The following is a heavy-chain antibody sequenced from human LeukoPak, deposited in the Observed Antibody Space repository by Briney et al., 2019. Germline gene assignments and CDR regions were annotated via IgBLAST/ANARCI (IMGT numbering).Heavy chain of an antibody. V-gene: IGHV3-23*01. CDR2: ISGSGGST. J-gene: IGHJ4*02. CDR1: GFTFSSYA. CDR3: AKDRRELLLDY. D-gene: IGHD1-26*01. Sequence: GGSLRLSCAASGFTFSSYAMSWVRQAPGKGLGWVSAISGSGGSTYYADSVKGRFTISRDNSKNTLYLQMNSLRAEDTAVYCCAKDRRELLLDYWGQGTLVTVSS.